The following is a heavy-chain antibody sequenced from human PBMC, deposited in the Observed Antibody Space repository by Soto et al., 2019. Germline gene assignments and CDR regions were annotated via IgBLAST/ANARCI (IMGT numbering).Heavy chain of an antibody. Sequence: SETLSLTCTVSGGSITSYYLTWIRQPPGKGLEWIGYVFYSGSTNYNPSLKSRITISLDTSKNQFSLKLTSVTAADTAVYFCAGHTAILWTLDYWGQGTLVTVSS. CDR2: VFYSGST. V-gene: IGHV4-59*08. CDR3: AGHTAILWTLDY. D-gene: IGHD3-16*01. CDR1: GGSITSYY. J-gene: IGHJ4*02.